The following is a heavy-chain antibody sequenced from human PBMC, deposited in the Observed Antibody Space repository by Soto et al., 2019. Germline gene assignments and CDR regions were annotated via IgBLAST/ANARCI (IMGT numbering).Heavy chain of an antibody. D-gene: IGHD3-9*01. Sequence: SETLSLTCTVSGGSISSSSYYWGWIRQPPGKGLEWIGSIYYSGSTYYNPSLKSRVTISVDTSKNQFSLKLSSVTAADTAVYYCARHGDYDILTGSPCWFDPWGQGTLVTVSS. V-gene: IGHV4-39*01. CDR1: GGSISSSSYY. J-gene: IGHJ5*02. CDR3: ARHGDYDILTGSPCWFDP. CDR2: IYYSGST.